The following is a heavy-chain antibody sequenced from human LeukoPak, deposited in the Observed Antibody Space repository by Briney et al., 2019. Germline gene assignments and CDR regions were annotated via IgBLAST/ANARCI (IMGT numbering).Heavy chain of an antibody. CDR2: ISVSGGST. V-gene: IGHV3-23*01. CDR3: AELGITMIGGV. CDR1: GFTFSSYG. Sequence: PGGSLRLSCAASGFTFSSYGMSWVRQAPGKGLEWVSTISVSGGSTYYADSVKGRFTISRDNSKNTLYLQMNSLRAEDTAVYYCAELGITMIGGVWGKGTTVTISS. J-gene: IGHJ6*04. D-gene: IGHD3-10*02.